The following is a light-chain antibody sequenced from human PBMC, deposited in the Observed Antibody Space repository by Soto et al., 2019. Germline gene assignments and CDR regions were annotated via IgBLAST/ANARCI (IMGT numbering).Light chain of an antibody. CDR3: CSYAGSNSLGV. V-gene: IGLV2-23*02. J-gene: IGLJ3*02. CDR2: EVN. CDR1: SSDVRSYNL. Sequence: QSVLTQPASVSGSPGQSITISCTGTSSDVRSYNLVSWYQHHPGKAPKLMIYEVNKRPSGVSNRFSGSKSGNTASLTISGLQAEDEADYFCCSYAGSNSLGVFGGGTKLTVL.